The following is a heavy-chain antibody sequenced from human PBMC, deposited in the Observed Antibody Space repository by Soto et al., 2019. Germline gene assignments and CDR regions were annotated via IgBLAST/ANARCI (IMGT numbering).Heavy chain of an antibody. Sequence: GGSLRLSCAASGFTFSSYAMSWVRQAPVKGLEWVSALSGSGGSTYYADSVKGRFTTSGDDSKNTLYLQMSSLRAEDTAVYYCAKAPTATHYYFDYWGQGTLVTVGS. CDR1: GFTFSSYA. CDR3: AKAPTATHYYFDY. V-gene: IGHV3-23*01. J-gene: IGHJ4*02. CDR2: LSGSGGST.